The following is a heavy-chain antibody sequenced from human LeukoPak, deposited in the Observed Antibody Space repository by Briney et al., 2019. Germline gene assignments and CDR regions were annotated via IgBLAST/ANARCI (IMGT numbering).Heavy chain of an antibody. CDR2: INHSGST. J-gene: IGHJ4*02. V-gene: IGHV4-34*01. Sequence: PSETLSLTCAVYGGSFNGYYWTWIRQPPGKGLEWIGEINHSGSTNYNPSLKSRVTISVDTSKNQFSLKLSSVTAADTAVYYCARLPGDSSDYWGQGTLVTVSS. CDR3: ARLPGDSSDY. D-gene: IGHD3-22*01. CDR1: GGSFNGYY.